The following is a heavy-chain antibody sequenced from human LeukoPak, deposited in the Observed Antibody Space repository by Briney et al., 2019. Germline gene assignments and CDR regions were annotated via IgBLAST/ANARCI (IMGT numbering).Heavy chain of an antibody. V-gene: IGHV4-34*01. CDR1: GGSFSGYY. D-gene: IGHD6-13*01. J-gene: IGHJ4*02. CDR2: INHSGST. Sequence: SETLSLTCAVYGGSFSGYYWSWIRQPPGKGLEWIGEINHSGSTNYNPSLKSRVTISVDTSKNQFSLKLSSVTAADTAVYYCAREGISSSWPHFDYWGQGTLVTVSS. CDR3: AREGISSSWPHFDY.